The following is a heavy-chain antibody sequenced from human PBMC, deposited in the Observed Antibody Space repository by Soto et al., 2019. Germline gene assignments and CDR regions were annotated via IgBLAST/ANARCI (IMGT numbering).Heavy chain of an antibody. D-gene: IGHD5-18*01. V-gene: IGHV4-59*01. CDR1: GGSISSYY. CDR2: IYYSGST. J-gene: IGHJ3*02. CDR3: ARRRDTAMVQDAFDI. Sequence: PSETLSLTCTVSGGSISSYYWSWIRQPPGKGLEWIGYIYYSGSTNYNPSLKSRVTISVDTSKNQFSLKLSSVTAADTAVYYCARRRDTAMVQDAFDIWGQGTMVTVS.